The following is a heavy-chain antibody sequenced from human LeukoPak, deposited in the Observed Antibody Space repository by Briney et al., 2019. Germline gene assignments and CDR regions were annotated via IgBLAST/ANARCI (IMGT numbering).Heavy chain of an antibody. J-gene: IGHJ4*02. V-gene: IGHV4-39*01. CDR2: IYYSGSI. CDR1: GGSISNSAYY. CDR3: ARVGDSITHYFNY. D-gene: IGHD6-13*01. Sequence: SETLSLTCTVSGGSISNSAYYWGWIRQPPGKGLEWIGSIYYSGSIYHNPSLKSRVTISVDTSKNQFSLKLTSVTAADTAVYYCARVGDSITHYFNYWGQGTLVTVSS.